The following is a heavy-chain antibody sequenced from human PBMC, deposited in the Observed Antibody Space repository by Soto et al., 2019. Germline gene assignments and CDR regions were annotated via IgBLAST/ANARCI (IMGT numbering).Heavy chain of an antibody. CDR2: ISPYNGDT. Sequence: QVHLVQSGAEVKKPGASVKVSCKTSGYTFNNYPITWVRQAPGQRLEWMAWISPYNGDTIYAQKLQGRLTVTTDTSTSTVYMELRSLRSDDTAVYFCAREAGSGSFYPEDYWGQGTLVTVSS. V-gene: IGHV1-18*04. CDR3: AREAGSGSFYPEDY. D-gene: IGHD1-26*01. J-gene: IGHJ4*02. CDR1: GYTFNNYP.